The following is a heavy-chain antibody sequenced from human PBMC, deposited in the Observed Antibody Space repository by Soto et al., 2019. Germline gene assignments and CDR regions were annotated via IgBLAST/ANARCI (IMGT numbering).Heavy chain of an antibody. D-gene: IGHD3-3*01. CDR3: ARGGNYEFWSGYYHRFDWFDP. J-gene: IGHJ5*02. Sequence: PSETLSLTCAVSGGSISSGGYSWSWIRQPPGKGLEWIGYIYHSGSTYYDPSLQSRVTISVDRSKNQFSLKLSSVTAADTAVYYCARGGNYEFWSGYYHRFDWFDPWGQGTLVTVSS. CDR2: IYHSGST. V-gene: IGHV4-30-2*01. CDR1: GGSISSGGYS.